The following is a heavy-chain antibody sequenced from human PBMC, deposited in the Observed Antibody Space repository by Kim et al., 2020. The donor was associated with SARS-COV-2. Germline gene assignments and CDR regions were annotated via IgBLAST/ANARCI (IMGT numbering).Heavy chain of an antibody. D-gene: IGHD4-17*01. CDR2: INHSGST. CDR3: AGDYTPRYFDY. V-gene: IGHV4-34*01. CDR1: GGSFSGYY. J-gene: IGHJ4*02. Sequence: SETLSLTCAVYGGSFSGYYWSWIRQPPGKGLEWIGEINHSGSTNYNPSLKSRVTISVDTSKNQFSLKLSSVTAADTAVYYCAGDYTPRYFDYWGQGTLVT.